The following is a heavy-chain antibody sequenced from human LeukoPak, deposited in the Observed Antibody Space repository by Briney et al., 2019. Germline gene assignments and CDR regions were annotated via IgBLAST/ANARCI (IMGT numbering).Heavy chain of an antibody. V-gene: IGHV3-53*01. CDR3: ARDASGDGMAWLDP. CDR2: FYSGGSI. D-gene: IGHD3-10*01. Sequence: GGSLRLSCAASGLTFSSNHMNWVRQAPGKGLEWVSVFYSGGSIYYSDSVKGRFTISRDNSKNTLSLQMNSLRAEDTAVYYCARDASGDGMAWLDPWGQGTPVTVSS. J-gene: IGHJ5*02. CDR1: GLTFSSNH.